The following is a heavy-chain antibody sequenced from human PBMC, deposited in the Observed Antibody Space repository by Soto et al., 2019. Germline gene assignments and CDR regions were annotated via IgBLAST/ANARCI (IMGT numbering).Heavy chain of an antibody. J-gene: IGHJ5*02. CDR3: ARDRDYYGSGTNWFDP. CDR1: GYTFTSYG. V-gene: IGHV1-18*04. CDR2: ISAYNGNT. D-gene: IGHD3-10*01. Sequence: QVQLVQSGAEVKKPGASVKVSCKASGYTFTSYGISWVRQAPGQGLEWMGWISAYNGNTNYAQKLQGRVTMTTDTPTSTAYMELRSLRSDDTAVYYCARDRDYYGSGTNWFDPWGQGTLVTVSS.